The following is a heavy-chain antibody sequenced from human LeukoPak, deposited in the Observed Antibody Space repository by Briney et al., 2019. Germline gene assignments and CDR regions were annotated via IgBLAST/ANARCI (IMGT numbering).Heavy chain of an antibody. V-gene: IGHV1-24*01. CDR2: FDTSDGET. CDR1: GYTLTKLS. Sequence: ASVKVSCKVSGYTLTKLSMHWVRQAPGKGLGWMGGFDTSDGETIYAKTFQGRVTMTRDPSISTAYMELSRLRSDDTAVYYCARSIAAAGTYHLDYWGQGTLVTVSS. CDR3: ARSIAAAGTYHLDY. D-gene: IGHD6-13*01. J-gene: IGHJ4*02.